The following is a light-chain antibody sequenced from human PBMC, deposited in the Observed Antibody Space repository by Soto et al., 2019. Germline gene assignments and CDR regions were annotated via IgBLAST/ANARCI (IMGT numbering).Light chain of an antibody. Sequence: EIVLTQSPGTLSLSPGERATLSCWASQSVSNRYLAWYQQKPGQAPRLLIYGASSRATGIPDRFSGSGSGTDFTLTISRLEPEDFAVYYCRQYGRSLEFAVGGGTKVDIK. CDR3: RQYGRSLEFA. CDR2: GAS. J-gene: IGKJ4*01. V-gene: IGKV3-20*01. CDR1: QSVSNRY.